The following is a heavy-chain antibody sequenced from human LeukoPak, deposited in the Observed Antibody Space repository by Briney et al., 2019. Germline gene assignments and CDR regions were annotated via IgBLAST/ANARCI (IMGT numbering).Heavy chain of an antibody. CDR3: AREARYFDWAIPPSGWFDP. D-gene: IGHD3-9*01. J-gene: IGHJ5*02. Sequence: GASVKVSCKASGGTFSSYAISWVRQAPGQGLEWMGGIIPIFGTANYAQKFQGRVTMTRDTSISTAYMELSRLRSDDTAVYYCAREARYFDWAIPPSGWFDPWGQGTLVTVSS. CDR2: IIPIFGTA. V-gene: IGHV1-69*05. CDR1: GGTFSSYA.